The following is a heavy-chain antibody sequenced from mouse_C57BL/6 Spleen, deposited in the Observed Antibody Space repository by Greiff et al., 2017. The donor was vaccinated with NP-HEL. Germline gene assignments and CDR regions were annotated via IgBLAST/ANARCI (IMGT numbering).Heavy chain of an antibody. Sequence: EVKLQESGPGLVKPSQSLSLTCSVTGYSITSGYYWNWIRQFPGNKLEWMGYISYDGSNNYNPSLKNRISITRDTSKNQFFLKLNSVTTEDTATYYCARDGDGSSYLDYWGQGTTLTVSS. CDR2: ISYDGSN. D-gene: IGHD1-1*01. V-gene: IGHV3-6*01. CDR3: ARDGDGSSYLDY. CDR1: GYSITSGYY. J-gene: IGHJ2*01.